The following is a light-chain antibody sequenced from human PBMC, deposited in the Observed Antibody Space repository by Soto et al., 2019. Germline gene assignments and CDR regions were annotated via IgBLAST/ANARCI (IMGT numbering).Light chain of an antibody. V-gene: IGKV4-1*01. CDR3: QKYYNGVT. CDR1: QSVFFISNHKNY. Sequence: DIVLTQSPSSLAVSLGERATINCKSSQSVFFISNHKNYLAWYQQKPGQPPTLLIYGASTRESGVPDRFSGSGSGIDFTLTISSLQAEDVAVYYCQKYYNGVTLGGGTKLDSK. J-gene: IGKJ4*01. CDR2: GAS.